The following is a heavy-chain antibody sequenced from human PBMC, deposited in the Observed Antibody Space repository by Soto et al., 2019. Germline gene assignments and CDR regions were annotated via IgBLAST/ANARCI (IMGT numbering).Heavy chain of an antibody. J-gene: IGHJ4*02. CDR3: AREEDYGDYVGDY. V-gene: IGHV3-66*01. CDR2: IYSGGST. D-gene: IGHD4-17*01. CDR1: GFTVSSNY. Sequence: EVQLVESGGGLVQPGGSLRLSCAASGFTVSSNYMSWVRQAPGKGLEWVSVIYSGGSTYYADSVKGRFTISRDNSKNTLYPQMNSLRAEDTAVYYCAREEDYGDYVGDYWGQGTLVTVSS.